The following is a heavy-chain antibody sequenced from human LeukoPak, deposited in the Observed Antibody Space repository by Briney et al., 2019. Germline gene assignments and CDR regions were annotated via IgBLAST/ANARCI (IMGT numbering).Heavy chain of an antibody. CDR2: MNPNSGNA. D-gene: IGHD1-26*01. Sequence: ASVKVSCKASGYTFTSYDINWVRQATGQGLEGMGWMNPNSGNAGYAQKFQGRVTMTRDTSISTAYMELSGLRSDDTAVYYCARLAIVGAITRWFDPWGQGTLVTVSS. J-gene: IGHJ5*02. V-gene: IGHV1-8*02. CDR1: GYTFTSYD. CDR3: ARLAIVGAITRWFDP.